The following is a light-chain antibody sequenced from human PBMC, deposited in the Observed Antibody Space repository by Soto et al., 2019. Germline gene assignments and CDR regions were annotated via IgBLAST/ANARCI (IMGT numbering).Light chain of an antibody. CDR3: QQYNSYPQA. CDR1: QSISSW. Sequence: DIQMTQSPSTLSASVGDRVTITCRASQSISSWLAWYQQKPGKAPKLLIYKASSLESGVPSRFSGSGSGTEFTLTISSLQPDDFATYSCQQYNSYPQAFGQGTKVEIK. V-gene: IGKV1-5*03. CDR2: KAS. J-gene: IGKJ1*01.